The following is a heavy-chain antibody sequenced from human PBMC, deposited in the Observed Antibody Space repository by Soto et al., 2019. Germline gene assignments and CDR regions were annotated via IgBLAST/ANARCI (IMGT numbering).Heavy chain of an antibody. CDR3: AKVSLPSVVPAAMDPYYYYYMDV. CDR2: ISGSGGST. J-gene: IGHJ6*03. Sequence: PGGSLRLSCAASGFTFSSYAMSWVRQAPGKGLEWVSAISGSGGSTYYADSVKGRFTISRDNSKNTLYLQMNSLRAEDTAVYYCAKVSLPSVVPAAMDPYYYYYMDVWGKATTVTVSS. V-gene: IGHV3-23*01. CDR1: GFTFSSYA. D-gene: IGHD2-2*01.